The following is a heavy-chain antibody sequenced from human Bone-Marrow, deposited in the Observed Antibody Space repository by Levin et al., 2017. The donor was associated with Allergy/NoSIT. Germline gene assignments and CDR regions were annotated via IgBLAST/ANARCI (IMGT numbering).Heavy chain of an antibody. D-gene: IGHD3-16*01. CDR3: ARDWGEGTFFDY. Sequence: GESLKISCAVSGFPLRNYGMHWVRQAPGKGLEWVSFIWYDGKNEKYSESVKGRFTISRDNSKSLLYLQMNSLRAEDTAVYFCARDWGEGTFFDYWGQGTLVTVSS. V-gene: IGHV3-33*01. J-gene: IGHJ4*02. CDR1: GFPLRNYG. CDR2: IWYDGKNE.